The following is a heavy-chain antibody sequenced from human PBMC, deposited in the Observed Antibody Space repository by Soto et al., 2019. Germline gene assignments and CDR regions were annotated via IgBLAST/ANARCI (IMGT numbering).Heavy chain of an antibody. Sequence: ASVKVSCKASGYTFTSYDINWVRQATGQGLEWMGRMNPNSGNTGYAQKFQGRVTMTRNTSISTAYMELSSLRSEDTAVYYCARGRSVLGYCSGGSCLSAYYMDVWGKGTTVTVSS. CDR2: MNPNSGNT. D-gene: IGHD2-15*01. J-gene: IGHJ6*03. CDR3: ARGRSVLGYCSGGSCLSAYYMDV. V-gene: IGHV1-8*01. CDR1: GYTFTSYD.